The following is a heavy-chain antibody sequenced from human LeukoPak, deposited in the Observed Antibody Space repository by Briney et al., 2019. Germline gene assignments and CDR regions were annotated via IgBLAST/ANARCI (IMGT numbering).Heavy chain of an antibody. CDR1: GGSMSSGDYY. Sequence: PSQTLSLTCTASGGSMSSGDYYWSWIRQPPGKGLEWIGFLYYSGATYYNPSLKSRVAISVDTSKNQFSLKLSSLTAADTAVYYCARARYNGYDPRFDYWGQGTLVTVSS. D-gene: IGHD5-12*01. CDR2: LYYSGAT. J-gene: IGHJ4*02. V-gene: IGHV4-30-4*01. CDR3: ARARYNGYDPRFDY.